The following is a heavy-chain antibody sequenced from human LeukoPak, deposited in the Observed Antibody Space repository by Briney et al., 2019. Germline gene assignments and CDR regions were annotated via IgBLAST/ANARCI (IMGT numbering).Heavy chain of an antibody. CDR1: GYTFTGYY. D-gene: IGHD5-18*01. Sequence: ASVKVSCKASGYTFTGYYMHWVRQAPGRGLEWMGWINPNSGGTNYAQKFQGRVTMTRDTSISTAYMELRRLRSDDTAVYYCARAWAAMVKNMDVWGKGTTVTVSS. CDR2: INPNSGGT. CDR3: ARAWAAMVKNMDV. V-gene: IGHV1-2*02. J-gene: IGHJ6*03.